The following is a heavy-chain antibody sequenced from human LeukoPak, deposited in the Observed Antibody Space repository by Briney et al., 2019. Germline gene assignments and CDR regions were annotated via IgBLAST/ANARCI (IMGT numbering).Heavy chain of an antibody. D-gene: IGHD3-10*01. CDR1: GGSISSYY. J-gene: IGHJ4*02. CDR3: ARQKGLLWFGESDY. CDR2: IYYSGST. V-gene: IGHV4-59*08. Sequence: SETLSLTCTVSGGSISSYYWSWIRQPPGKGLEWIGYIYYSGSTNYNPSLKSRVTISVDTSKNQFSLKLSSVTAADTAVYYCARQKGLLWFGESDYWGQGTLVTVSS.